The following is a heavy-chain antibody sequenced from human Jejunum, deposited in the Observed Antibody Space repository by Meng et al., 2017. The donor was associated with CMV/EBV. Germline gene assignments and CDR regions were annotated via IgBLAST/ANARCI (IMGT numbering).Heavy chain of an antibody. D-gene: IGHD2-21*02. Sequence: CATSGFSFSNYVMSWVRWAPGKGLQWVSGITSRGGNTYYLASVHGRFTISRDNSKNTLYLQMNSLRAEDTAIYYCAKTGDGFTFDYWGQGTVVTVS. V-gene: IGHV3-23*01. CDR3: AKTGDGFTFDY. CDR1: GFSFSNYV. J-gene: IGHJ4*02. CDR2: ITSRGGNT.